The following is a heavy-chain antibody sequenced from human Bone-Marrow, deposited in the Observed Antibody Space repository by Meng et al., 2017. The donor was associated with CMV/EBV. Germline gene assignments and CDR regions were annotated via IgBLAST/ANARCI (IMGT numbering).Heavy chain of an antibody. CDR2: IKQDGSEK. V-gene: IGHV3-7*01. CDR3: AKDSRLVRSLEWLPPLDY. CDR1: GFTFSSYW. D-gene: IGHD3-3*01. J-gene: IGHJ4*02. Sequence: GSLKISCEASGFTFSSYWMSWVRQAPGKGLEWVANIKQDGSEKYYVDSVKGRFTISRDNAKNSLYLQMNSLRAEDTAVYYCAKDSRLVRSLEWLPPLDYWGQGTLVTVSS.